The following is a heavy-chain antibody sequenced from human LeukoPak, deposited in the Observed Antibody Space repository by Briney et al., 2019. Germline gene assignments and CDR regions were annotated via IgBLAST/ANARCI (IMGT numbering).Heavy chain of an antibody. Sequence: GGSLRLSCAASGFTFSSYGMHWVRQAPGKGLEWVAFIRYDGSNKYYADSVKGRFTISRDNSKNTLYLQMNSLRAEDTAVYYCAKDAERITIFGVLQHWGQGTLVTVSS. J-gene: IGHJ1*01. V-gene: IGHV3-30*02. CDR2: IRYDGSNK. D-gene: IGHD3-3*01. CDR1: GFTFSSYG. CDR3: AKDAERITIFGVLQH.